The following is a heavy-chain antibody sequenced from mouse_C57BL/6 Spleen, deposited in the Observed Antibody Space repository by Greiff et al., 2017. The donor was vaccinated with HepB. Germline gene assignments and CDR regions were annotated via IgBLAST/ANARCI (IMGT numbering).Heavy chain of an antibody. CDR3: ASDHYGSRRFAY. J-gene: IGHJ3*01. CDR1: GYTFTDYN. CDR2: INPNNGGT. Sequence: EVQLQQSGPELVKPGASVKMSCKASGYTFTDYNMHWVKQSHGKSLEWIGYINPNNGGTSYNQKFKGKATLTVNKSSSTAYMELRSLTSEVSAVYYCASDHYGSRRFAYWGQVTLVTVSA. D-gene: IGHD1-1*01. V-gene: IGHV1-22*01.